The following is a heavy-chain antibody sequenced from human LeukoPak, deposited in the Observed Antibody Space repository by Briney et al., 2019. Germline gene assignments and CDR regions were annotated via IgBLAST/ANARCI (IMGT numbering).Heavy chain of an antibody. CDR3: ARGPYSSDAGY. CDR2: ISHTGHT. V-gene: IGHV4-34*01. D-gene: IGHD6-25*01. J-gene: IGHJ4*02. CDR1: GFSFTSYY. Sequence: SETLSLTCAVYGFSFTSYYWMWMRQPPGKGLEWIGEISHTGHTNYNPSLKSRVTMSVETSKNQLSLILTSETAADTAVYYCARGPYSSDAGYWGQGTLVTVSS.